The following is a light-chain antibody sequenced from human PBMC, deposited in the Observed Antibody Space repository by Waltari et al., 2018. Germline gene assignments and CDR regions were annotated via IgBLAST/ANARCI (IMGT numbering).Light chain of an antibody. CDR1: SSDVGGYNY. J-gene: IGLJ2*01. Sequence: QSALTQPRSVSGSPGQSVTISCTGTSSDVGGYNYVSWYQQHPGKAPKLMIYDVSKRPSGVPDRSSGAKAGNTASLTISGLQAEYEADYYCCSYAGSYTLVFGGGTKLTVL. CDR2: DVS. V-gene: IGLV2-11*01. CDR3: CSYAGSYTLV.